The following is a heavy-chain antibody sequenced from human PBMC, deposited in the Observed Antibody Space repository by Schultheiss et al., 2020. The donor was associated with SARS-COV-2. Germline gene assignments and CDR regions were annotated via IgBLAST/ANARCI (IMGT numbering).Heavy chain of an antibody. CDR3: ARFLWFDP. CDR2: ISGSGRTI. V-gene: IGHV3-11*04. CDR1: GFTFSNAW. Sequence: GGSLRLSCAASGFTFSNAWMSWVRQAPGKGLEWVSHISGSGRTIYYADSVKGRFTISRDNAKNSLYLQMNSLRAEDTAVYYCARFLWFDPWGQGTLVTVSS. J-gene: IGHJ5*02.